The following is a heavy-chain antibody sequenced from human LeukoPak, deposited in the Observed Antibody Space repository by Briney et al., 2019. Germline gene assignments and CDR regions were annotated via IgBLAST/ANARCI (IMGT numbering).Heavy chain of an antibody. Sequence: PSETLSLTCTVSGGSISSYYWSWIRQPPGKGLEWIGYIYTSGSTNYNPSLKSRVTISVDTSKNQFSLKLSSVTAADTAVYYCARVGYSSSSYFDYWGQGTLVTVSS. CDR2: IYTSGST. V-gene: IGHV4-4*09. D-gene: IGHD6-6*01. CDR1: GGSISSYY. J-gene: IGHJ4*02. CDR3: ARVGYSSSSYFDY.